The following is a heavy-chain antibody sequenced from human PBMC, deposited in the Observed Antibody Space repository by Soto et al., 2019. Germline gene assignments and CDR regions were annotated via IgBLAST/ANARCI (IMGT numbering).Heavy chain of an antibody. CDR2: IYYSGST. CDR3: ARGRGLLWFGVNWFDP. J-gene: IGHJ5*02. D-gene: IGHD3-10*01. Sequence: SETLYLTCTVSGGSISSSSYYWGWIRQPPGKGLEWIGSIYYSGSTYYNPSLKSRVTISVDTSKNQFSLKLSSVTAADTAVYYCARGRGLLWFGVNWFDPWGQGTLVTVS. V-gene: IGHV4-39*01. CDR1: GGSISSSSYY.